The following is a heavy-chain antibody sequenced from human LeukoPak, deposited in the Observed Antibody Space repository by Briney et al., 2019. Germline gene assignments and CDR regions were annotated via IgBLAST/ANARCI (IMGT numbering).Heavy chain of an antibody. D-gene: IGHD3-16*02. CDR1: GGTFSSYA. Sequence: SVKVSCKASGGTFSSYAISWVRQAPGQGLEWMGGIIPIFGTANYAQKFQGGVTITTDESTSTAYMELSSLRSEDTAVYYCAIGLVFGGVIVRPKPHWGQGTLVTVSS. V-gene: IGHV1-69*05. CDR3: AIGLVFGGVIVRPKPH. J-gene: IGHJ4*02. CDR2: IIPIFGTA.